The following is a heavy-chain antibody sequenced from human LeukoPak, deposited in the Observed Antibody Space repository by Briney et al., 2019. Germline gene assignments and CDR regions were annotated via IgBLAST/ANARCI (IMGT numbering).Heavy chain of an antibody. D-gene: IGHD3-10*01. CDR2: IYYSGSP. CDR1: GGSISSGDYY. Sequence: SQTLSLTCTVSGGSISSGDYYWSWIRQPPGKGLEWIGYIYYSGSPYSNPSLKSRVTISVDTSKNQFSLKLSSVTAADTAVYYCARDWFGDPQAVWGQGTTVTVSS. CDR3: ARDWFGDPQAV. V-gene: IGHV4-30-4*01. J-gene: IGHJ6*02.